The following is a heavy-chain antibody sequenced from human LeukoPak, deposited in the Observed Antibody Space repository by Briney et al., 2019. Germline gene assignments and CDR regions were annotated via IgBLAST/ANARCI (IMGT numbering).Heavy chain of an antibody. D-gene: IGHD2-21*02. CDR2: IWYDGSKK. J-gene: IGHJ4*02. V-gene: IGHV3-33*06. Sequence: PGGSLRLSCAASGFTFSNHGMHWVRQAPGKGLEWVAVIWYDGSKKYYADSVKGRFTISRDNSENTVYLQMNSLRAEDTAVYYCEKRGDKLDLIWGQGTLVTVSS. CDR3: EKRGDKLDLI. CDR1: GFTFSNHG.